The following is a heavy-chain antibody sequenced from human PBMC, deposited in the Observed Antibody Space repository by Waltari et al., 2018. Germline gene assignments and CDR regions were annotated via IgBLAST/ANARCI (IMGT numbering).Heavy chain of an antibody. V-gene: IGHV4-4*02. J-gene: IGHJ4*02. CDR1: GDSVSSSYW. D-gene: IGHD2-15*01. Sequence: QLRLQESGPGLVKPSGTLSLTCGVFGDSVSSSYWWSWVRQPPGKGLEWIGQVHGSGRSNSNPSFASRVNVSLDTSKNEISLRLSSATASDTAVYYCARDRGRGLYLDSWGPGTQVTVS. CDR2: VHGSGRS. CDR3: ARDRGRGLYLDS.